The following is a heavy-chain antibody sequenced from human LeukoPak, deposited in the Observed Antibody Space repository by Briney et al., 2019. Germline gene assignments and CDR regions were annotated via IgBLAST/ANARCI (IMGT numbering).Heavy chain of an antibody. J-gene: IGHJ4*02. CDR3: ARARYIAVIGY. CDR2: IIPILGIA. Sequence: SVKVSCKASGGTFSSSAISWVRQAPGQGLEWMGRIIPILGIANYAQKFQGRVTITADKSTSTAYMELSSLRSDDTAVYYCARARYIAVIGYWGQGTLVTVSS. V-gene: IGHV1-69*04. CDR1: GGTFSSSA. D-gene: IGHD6-19*01.